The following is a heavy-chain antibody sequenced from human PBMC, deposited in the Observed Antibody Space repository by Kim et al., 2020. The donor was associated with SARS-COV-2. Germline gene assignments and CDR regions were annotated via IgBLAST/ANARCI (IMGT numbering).Heavy chain of an antibody. CDR2: INPSGGST. CDR1: GYTFTSYY. D-gene: IGHD1-26*01. V-gene: IGHV1-46*01. CDR3: ARDLSRFVDLWGIVGASPLSNGMDV. J-gene: IGHJ6*02. Sequence: ASVKVSCKASGYTFTSYYMHWVRQAPGQGLEWMGIINPSGGSTSYGQKFQGRVTMTRDTSTSTVYMELSSLRSEDTAVYYCARDLSRFVDLWGIVGASPLSNGMDVWGQGTTVTVSS.